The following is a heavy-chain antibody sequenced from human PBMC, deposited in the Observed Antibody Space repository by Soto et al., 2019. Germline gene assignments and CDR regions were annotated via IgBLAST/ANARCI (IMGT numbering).Heavy chain of an antibody. CDR2: IYHSGST. J-gene: IGHJ4*02. V-gene: IGHV4-4*02. CDR3: AVAFYFDSSGYYPKGVYFFAY. D-gene: IGHD3-22*01. Sequence: SETLSLTCAVSGGSISSSNWWSWVRQPPGKGLEWIGEIYHSGSTNYNPSLKSRVTISVDKSKNQFSLKLSSVTAADTAVYYCAVAFYFDSSGYYPKGVYFFAYWGQGTLVTVSS. CDR1: GGSISSSNW.